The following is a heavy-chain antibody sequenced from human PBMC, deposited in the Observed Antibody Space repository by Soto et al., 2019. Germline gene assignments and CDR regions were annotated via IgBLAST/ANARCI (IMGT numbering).Heavy chain of an antibody. D-gene: IGHD3-10*01. V-gene: IGHV3-23*01. CDR2: ISGSGGST. Sequence: GGSLRLSCAASGFTFSSYAMSWVRQAPGKGLEWVSAISGSGGSTYYADSVKGRFTISRDNSKNTLYLQMNSLRAEDTAVYYCAKEGFGELLSVIGAFDIWGQGTMVTVSS. J-gene: IGHJ3*02. CDR3: AKEGFGELLSVIGAFDI. CDR1: GFTFSSYA.